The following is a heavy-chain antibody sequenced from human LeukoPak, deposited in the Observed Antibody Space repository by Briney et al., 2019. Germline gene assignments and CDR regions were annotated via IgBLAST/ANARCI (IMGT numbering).Heavy chain of an antibody. Sequence: SVKVSCKASGGTFSSYTISWVRQAPGQGLEWMGGIIPIFGTANYAQTFQGRVTITADKSTSTAYMELSSLRSDDTAVYYCVRESGGYYGGAFDYWGQGTLVTVSS. V-gene: IGHV1-69*06. CDR3: VRESGGYYGGAFDY. CDR1: GGTFSSYT. D-gene: IGHD3-22*01. J-gene: IGHJ4*02. CDR2: IIPIFGTA.